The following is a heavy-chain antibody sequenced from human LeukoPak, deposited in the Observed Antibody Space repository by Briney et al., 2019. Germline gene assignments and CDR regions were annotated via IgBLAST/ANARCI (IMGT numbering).Heavy chain of an antibody. V-gene: IGHV1-46*01. CDR3: ARDPVVPAAIENYGMDV. Sequence: ASVKVSCKASGGTFSSYAISWVRQAPGQGLEWMGIINPSGGSTSYAQKFQGRVTMTRDTSTSTVYMELSSLRSEDTAVYYCARDPVVPAAIENYGMDVWGQGTTVTVSS. J-gene: IGHJ6*02. CDR2: INPSGGST. CDR1: GGTFSSYA. D-gene: IGHD2-2*02.